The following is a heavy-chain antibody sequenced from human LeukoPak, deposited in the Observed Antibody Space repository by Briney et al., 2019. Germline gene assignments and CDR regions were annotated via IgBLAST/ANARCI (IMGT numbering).Heavy chain of an antibody. CDR1: GGSFSGFY. CDR3: ARTRCSSTSCQGFYYYCMDV. CDR2: ITHSGST. V-gene: IGHV4-34*01. Sequence: PSETLSLTCAVYGGSFSGFYWSWIRQPPGKGLEWIGEITHSGSTAYNPSPKSRVTMSVDTSKSQFSLKLSSVTAADTAVYYCARTRCSSTSCQGFYYYCMDVWGKGTTVTVSS. J-gene: IGHJ6*03. D-gene: IGHD2-2*01.